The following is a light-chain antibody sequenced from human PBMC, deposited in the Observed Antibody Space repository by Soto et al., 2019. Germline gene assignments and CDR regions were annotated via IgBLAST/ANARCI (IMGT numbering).Light chain of an antibody. J-gene: IGLJ1*01. Sequence: QAVLTQPPSVSGAPGQRFTISCTGSSSNIGAGYDVHWYQQLPGTAPKLLIYGNNNRPSGVPDRFSGSKSGTSASLAVTGLQAEDEADYYCQSYATGLSVLYVFGTGTKVTVL. CDR1: SSNIGAGYD. CDR3: QSYATGLSVLYV. V-gene: IGLV1-40*01. CDR2: GNN.